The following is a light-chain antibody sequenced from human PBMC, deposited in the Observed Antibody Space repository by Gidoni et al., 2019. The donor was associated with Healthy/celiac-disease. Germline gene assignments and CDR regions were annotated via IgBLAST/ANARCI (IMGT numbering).Light chain of an antibody. V-gene: IGKV3-20*01. CDR2: GAS. Sequence: EIVLTQSPGTLSLSPGERATLSCRASQSVSSSYLAWYQQKPGQAPRLLIYGASSRATGIPDRFSGSGSGTDFTLTISRLEPEDFAVYYCHWGFTFGPGTKVDIK. CDR1: QSVSSSY. CDR3: HWGFT. J-gene: IGKJ3*01.